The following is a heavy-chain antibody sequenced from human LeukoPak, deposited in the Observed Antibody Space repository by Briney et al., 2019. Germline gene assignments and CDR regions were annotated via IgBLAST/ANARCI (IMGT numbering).Heavy chain of an antibody. J-gene: IGHJ4*02. CDR3: ARRGGGGGSFDY. CDR2: IFPGDSDT. V-gene: IGHV5-51*01. Sequence: GASLQISFKGYGSIFTTFWIGGVRRLPGKGLEWMGIIFPGDSDTRYSPSFQGQVTVSADKSISTAYLQWSSLKASDTAVYYCARRGGGGGSFDYWGQGTLVTVSS. D-gene: IGHD3-16*01. CDR1: GSIFTTFW.